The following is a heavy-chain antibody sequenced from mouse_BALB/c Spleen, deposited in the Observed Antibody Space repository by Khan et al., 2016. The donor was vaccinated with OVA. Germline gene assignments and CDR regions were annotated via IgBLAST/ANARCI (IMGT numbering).Heavy chain of an antibody. Sequence: QGQLQQSGAELARPGASVKMSCKASGYTFTSYTIHWIKLRPGQGLEWIGYINPSNGYTNYNQKFKDKATLTADKSSTTAYMELSSLTSDDSALYXCVRDGAYHRNDGWFAYWGQGTLVTVSA. J-gene: IGHJ3*01. CDR3: VRDGAYHRNDGWFAY. D-gene: IGHD2-14*01. CDR2: INPSNGYT. CDR1: GYTFTSYT. V-gene: IGHV1-4*01.